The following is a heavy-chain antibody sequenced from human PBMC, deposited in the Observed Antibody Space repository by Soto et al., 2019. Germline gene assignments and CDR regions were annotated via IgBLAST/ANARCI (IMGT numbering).Heavy chain of an antibody. D-gene: IGHD3-10*01. J-gene: IGHJ4*02. CDR3: ARESGTMVRRRYDFDY. V-gene: IGHV1-69*01. Sequence: QVQLVQSGAEVKKPGSSVQVSCKASGGTFSSYAISWVRQAPGRGLEWMGGIILICGTANYAQKFQGRVTITADESTSTAYMELSSLRSEDTAVYYCARESGTMVRRRYDFDYWGQGTLVTVSS. CDR2: IILICGTA. CDR1: GGTFSSYA.